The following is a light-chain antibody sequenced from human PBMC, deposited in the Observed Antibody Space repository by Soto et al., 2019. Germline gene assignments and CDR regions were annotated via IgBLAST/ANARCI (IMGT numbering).Light chain of an antibody. CDR2: DVS. CDR1: SSDVGGYNY. CDR3: CSYVGSDTYVI. V-gene: IGLV2-11*01. J-gene: IGLJ2*01. Sequence: QSALTQPRSVSGSPGQSVTISCTGTSSDVGGYNYVSWYQQYSGKAPKVMIYDVSKRPSGVPDRFSGSKSGNTASLTISGLQAEDEADYYCCSYVGSDTYVIFGGGTKLTVL.